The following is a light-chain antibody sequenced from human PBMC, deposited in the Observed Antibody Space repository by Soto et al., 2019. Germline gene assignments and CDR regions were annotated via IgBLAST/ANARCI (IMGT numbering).Light chain of an antibody. Sequence: QSVLTQPASVSGSPGQSMAISCTGTSSDVGGYDYVSWYQQQPDKAPKLMIYEVTQRPSGVSNRFSGSKSGNTASLTISGLQAEDEADYYCSSHTSGSTRVFGTGTKLTVL. CDR1: SSDVGGYDY. CDR2: EVT. J-gene: IGLJ1*01. V-gene: IGLV2-14*01. CDR3: SSHTSGSTRV.